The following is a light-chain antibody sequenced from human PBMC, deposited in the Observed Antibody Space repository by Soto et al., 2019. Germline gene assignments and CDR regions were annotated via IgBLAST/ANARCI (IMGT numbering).Light chain of an antibody. V-gene: IGLV1-47*01. CDR3: AAWDDSLYVI. CDR2: KNN. Sequence: QSVLTQPPSTSGTPGQRVTISCSGSSANIGTNYVYWYQQLPGTAPKLLIYKNNQRPSGVPDRFSGSKSGTSASLAISGLRSEDEAAYYCAAWDDSLYVIFGGGTKLTVL. J-gene: IGLJ2*01. CDR1: SANIGTNY.